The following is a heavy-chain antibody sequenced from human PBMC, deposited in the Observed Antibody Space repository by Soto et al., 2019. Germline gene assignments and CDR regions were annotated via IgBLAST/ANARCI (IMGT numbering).Heavy chain of an antibody. J-gene: IGHJ4*02. CDR2: TSTYNGNT. CDR3: ARSRSCSGYSCYGDQW. D-gene: IGHD2-2*01. V-gene: IGHV1-18*01. CDR1: GYPFTSYG. Sequence: QVQLVQSGPDVKQPGASVKVSCKASGYPFTSYGITWVRQAPGQGLEWMGWTSTYNGNTNFAQNLQGRVIMTTDPTTNTAYMALRSLTSHDPELSYYARSRSCSGYSCYGDQWWGQRTQVSVSS.